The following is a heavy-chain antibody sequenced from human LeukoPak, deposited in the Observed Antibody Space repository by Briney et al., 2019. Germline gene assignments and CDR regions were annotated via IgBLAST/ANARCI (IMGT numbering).Heavy chain of an antibody. CDR2: TRNKANSYTT. CDR1: GFTLSDHY. D-gene: IGHD3-16*02. J-gene: IGHJ4*02. CDR3: AREARNVWGSYRRASFDY. V-gene: IGHV3-72*01. Sequence: PGGSLRLSCAASGFTLSDHYMDWVRQAPGKGLEWVGRTRNKANSYTTEYAASVKGRFTISRDDSRNSLYLQMNSLKTEDTAVYYCAREARNVWGSYRRASFDYWGQGTLVTVSS.